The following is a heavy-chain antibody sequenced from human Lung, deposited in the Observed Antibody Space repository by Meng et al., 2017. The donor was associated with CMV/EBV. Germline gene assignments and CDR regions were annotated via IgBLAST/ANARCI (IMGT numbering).Heavy chain of an antibody. J-gene: IGHJ5*02. Sequence: SGGSISSGNSYWGWIRQPPGKGLEWIGSIYYSGSTYYNPSLKSRVTISVGVSKSQFSLKLSSVTAADTAVYYCARDYSGTEGDNWFDPWGPGTLVTVSS. V-gene: IGHV4-39*07. CDR1: GGSISSGNSY. D-gene: IGHD1-1*01. CDR3: ARDYSGTEGDNWFDP. CDR2: IYYSGST.